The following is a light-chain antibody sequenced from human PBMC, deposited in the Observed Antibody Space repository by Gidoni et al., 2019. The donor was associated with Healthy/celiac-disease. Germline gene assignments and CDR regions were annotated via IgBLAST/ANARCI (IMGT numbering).Light chain of an antibody. V-gene: IGLV1-44*01. CDR3: AAWDGSLNGWV. J-gene: IGLJ3*02. Sequence: QSVLTQPPSASGPPGQRVTISCSGSSSNIGSNTVHWYQQLPGTAPKLLINSNNQRPSGVPDRFSGSKSGTSASLAISGLQSEDEADYYCAAWDGSLNGWVFGGGTKLTVL. CDR1: SSNIGSNT. CDR2: SNN.